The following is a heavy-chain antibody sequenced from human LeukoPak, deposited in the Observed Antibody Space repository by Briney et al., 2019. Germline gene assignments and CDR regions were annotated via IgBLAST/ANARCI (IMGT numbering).Heavy chain of an antibody. V-gene: IGHV3-21*04. J-gene: IGHJ3*02. Sequence: GGSLRLSCAASGFTFSSYSMNWVRQAPGKGLEWVSSISSSGSYIYYADSVKGRFTISRDNPKNTLYLQMNSLRAEDTAVYYCARVSTNYDYVWGSWAFDIWGQGTMVTVSS. D-gene: IGHD3-16*01. CDR2: ISSSGSYI. CDR1: GFTFSSYS. CDR3: ARVSTNYDYVWGSWAFDI.